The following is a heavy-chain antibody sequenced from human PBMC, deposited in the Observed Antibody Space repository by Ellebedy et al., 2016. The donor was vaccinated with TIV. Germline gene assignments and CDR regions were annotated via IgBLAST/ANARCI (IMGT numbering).Heavy chain of an antibody. D-gene: IGHD6-19*01. J-gene: IGHJ4*02. Sequence: GESLKISCAASGFTVTGSPMNWVRQAPGKGLEWVSTIFNIDNRDYDNKDYADSVKGRFTVSRDSHKNTLYLQVNSLTTEDTAVYYCARDRPGTVVAGALEYWGQGTLVTVSS. CDR3: ARDRPGTVVAGALEY. CDR1: GFTVTGSP. CDR2: IF. V-gene: IGHV3-66*03.